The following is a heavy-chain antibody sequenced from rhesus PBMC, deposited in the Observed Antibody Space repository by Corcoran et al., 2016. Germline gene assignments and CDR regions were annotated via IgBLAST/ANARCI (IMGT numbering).Heavy chain of an antibody. CDR3: TSPVRYRFDV. CDR2: INGFSGST. J-gene: IGHJ5-1*01. V-gene: IGHV4-80*01. Sequence: QVQLQESGPGLVKPSETLSLTCAVFGGSFRSYWWNWLRQPPGKGGEWIGEINGFSGSTNYNPSLQSRVTMSMDVSKNQFSLRLTSVTAADTAVYYCTSPVRYRFDVWGPGVLVSVSS. D-gene: IGHD3-9*01. CDR1: GGSFRSYW.